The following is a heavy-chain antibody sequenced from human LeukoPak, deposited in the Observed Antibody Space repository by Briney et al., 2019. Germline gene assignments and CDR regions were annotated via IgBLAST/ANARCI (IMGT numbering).Heavy chain of an antibody. D-gene: IGHD6-13*01. CDR3: AKDGYSSSWTDAFDI. J-gene: IGHJ3*02. V-gene: IGHV3-23*01. Sequence: PGGSLRLSCAASGFTVSNNYMSWVRQAPGKGLEWVSAISGSGGSTYYADSVKGRFTISRDNSKNTLYLQMNSLRAEDTAVYYCAKDGYSSSWTDAFDIWGQGTMVTVSS. CDR2: ISGSGGST. CDR1: GFTVSNNY.